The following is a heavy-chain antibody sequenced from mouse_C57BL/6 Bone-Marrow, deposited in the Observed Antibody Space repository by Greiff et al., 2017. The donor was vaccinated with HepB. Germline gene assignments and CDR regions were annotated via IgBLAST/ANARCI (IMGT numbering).Heavy chain of an antibody. J-gene: IGHJ2*01. CDR1: GFTFSSYG. CDR3: ARPLITSDFDY. D-gene: IGHD1-1*01. Sequence: EVMLVESGGDLVKPGGSLKLSCAASGFTFSSYGMTWVRQTPDKRLEWVATISSGGSYNYYPDSVKGRFTISRDTAKNTLYLHMNSLTSEDTAMYYCARPLITSDFDYWGQGTTLTVSS. CDR2: ISSGGSYN. V-gene: IGHV5-6*02.